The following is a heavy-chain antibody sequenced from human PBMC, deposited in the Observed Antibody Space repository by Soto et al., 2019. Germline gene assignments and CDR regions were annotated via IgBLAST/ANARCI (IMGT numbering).Heavy chain of an antibody. J-gene: IGHJ6*02. D-gene: IGHD2-2*01. CDR2: IIPIFGTA. CDR1: GGTFSSYA. V-gene: IGHV1-69*13. Sequence: SVKVSCKASGGTFSSYAISWVRQAPGQGLEWMGGIIPIFGTANYAQKFRGRVTITADESTSTAYMELSSLRSEDTAVYYCARGYCISTSCYRPPPQYYYYYYGMDVWGQGTTVTVSS. CDR3: ARGYCISTSCYRPPPQYYYYYYGMDV.